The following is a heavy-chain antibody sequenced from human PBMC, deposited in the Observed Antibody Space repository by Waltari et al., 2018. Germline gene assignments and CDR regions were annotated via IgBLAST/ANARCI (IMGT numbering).Heavy chain of an antibody. Sequence: QVQLQESGPGLVKPSETLSLTCTVSGGSISNHYWSWIRQPPGKGLEWIGYIYYSGSTNYNPSLKSRVTISVDTSKNQFSLKLSSVTAADTAVYYCARAGSSWYLYFDYWGQGTLVTVSS. D-gene: IGHD6-13*01. J-gene: IGHJ4*02. V-gene: IGHV4-59*11. CDR3: ARAGSSWYLYFDY. CDR1: GGSISNHY. CDR2: IYYSGST.